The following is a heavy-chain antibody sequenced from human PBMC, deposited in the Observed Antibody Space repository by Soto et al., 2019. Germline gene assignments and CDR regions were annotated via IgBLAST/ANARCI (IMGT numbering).Heavy chain of an antibody. J-gene: IGHJ1*01. CDR1: GGTFSSYA. CDR2: IIPIFGTA. CDR3: ARDKSRDEYFQH. V-gene: IGHV1-69*13. Sequence: SVKVSCKASGGTFSSYASSWVRQAPGQGLEWMGGIIPIFGTANYAQKFQGRVTITADESTSTAYMELSSLRSEDTAVYYCARDKSRDEYFQHWGQGTLVTVSS.